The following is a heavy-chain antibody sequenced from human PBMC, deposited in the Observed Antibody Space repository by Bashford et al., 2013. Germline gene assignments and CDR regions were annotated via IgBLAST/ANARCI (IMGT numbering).Heavy chain of an antibody. J-gene: IGHJ6*03. Sequence: SETLSLTCTVSGGSISSSSYYWGWIRQPPGKGLEWIGSIYYSGSTYYNPSLKSRVTISVDTSKNQFSLKLSSVTAADTAVYYCATFRAAYYYMDVWGKGTTVTVSS. D-gene: IGHD2-15*01. CDR3: ATFRAAYYYMDV. CDR1: GGSISSSSYY. V-gene: IGHV4-39*07. CDR2: IYYSGST.